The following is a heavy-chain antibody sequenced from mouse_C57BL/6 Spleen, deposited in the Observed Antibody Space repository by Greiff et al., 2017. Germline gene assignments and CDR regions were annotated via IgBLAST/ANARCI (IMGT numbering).Heavy chain of an antibody. CDR1: GYTFTEYT. Sequence: QVHVKQSGAELVKPGASVKLSCKASGYTFTEYTIHWVKQRSGQGLEWIGWFYPGSGSIKYNEKFKDKATLTADKSSSTVYMELSRLTSEDSAVYFCARHEEDYYGSTRYFDYWSQGTTLTVSS. J-gene: IGHJ2*01. CDR2: FYPGSGSI. V-gene: IGHV1-62-2*01. CDR3: ARHEEDYYGSTRYFDY. D-gene: IGHD1-1*01.